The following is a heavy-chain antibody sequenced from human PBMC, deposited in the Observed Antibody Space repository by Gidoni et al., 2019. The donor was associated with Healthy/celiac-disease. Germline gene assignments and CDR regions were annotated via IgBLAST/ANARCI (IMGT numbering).Heavy chain of an antibody. CDR2: ISGSGGST. D-gene: IGHD3-9*01. CDR1: GFTFSSYA. CDR3: AGTDILTGYYPLERLD. J-gene: IGHJ4*02. Sequence: EVQLLESGGGLVQPGGSLRLSCAASGFTFSSYAMSWGRQAPGKGLEWVSAISGSGGSTYYADSVKGRFTISRDNSKNTLYLQMNSLRAEDTAVYYCAGTDILTGYYPLERLDWGQGTLVTVSS. V-gene: IGHV3-23*01.